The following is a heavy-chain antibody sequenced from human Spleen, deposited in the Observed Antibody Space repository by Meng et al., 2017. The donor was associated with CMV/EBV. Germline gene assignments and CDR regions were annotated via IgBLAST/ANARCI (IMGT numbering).Heavy chain of an antibody. CDR1: GFTFDDYT. V-gene: IGHV3-43*01. CDR2: VSWDGGKT. D-gene: IGHD2-15*01. J-gene: IGHJ3*02. CDR3: GKGYCSRPTCPFGFDN. Sequence: GESLKISCAASGFTFDDYTMHWVRQAPGKGLEWVCLVSWDGGKTDYADSVKGRFTISRDNIKNSLYLETNGLTTEDTALYYCGKGYCSRPTCPFGFDNRGQGTMVTVSS.